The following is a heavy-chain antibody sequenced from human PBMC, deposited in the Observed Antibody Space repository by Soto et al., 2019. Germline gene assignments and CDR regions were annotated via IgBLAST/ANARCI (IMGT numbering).Heavy chain of an antibody. Sequence: EVQLVETGGGLIQPGGSLRLSCAASGFTVSSNYMSWVRQAPGKGLEWVSAISSSGGSTHYADSVKGRFTISRDNSKNTLYLQMNSLRAEDTAVYYCAKDRSGLYSSSFLDYWGQGALVTVSS. CDR3: AKDRSGLYSSSFLDY. CDR1: GFTVSSNY. D-gene: IGHD6-6*01. CDR2: ISSSGGST. J-gene: IGHJ4*02. V-gene: IGHV3-23*04.